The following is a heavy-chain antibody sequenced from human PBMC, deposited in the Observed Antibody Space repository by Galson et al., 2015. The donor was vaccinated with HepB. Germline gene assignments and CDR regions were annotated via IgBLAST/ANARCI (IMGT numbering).Heavy chain of an antibody. Sequence: SETLSLTCNVSGGSISSSGYYWGWIRQPPGKGLEWIGSISYSGSTYYNPSLRSRVSISVDTSKNQLSLKLSSVTAPDTAVYYCARRLVEGVWFGELSHFDYWGQGTLVTVSS. CDR1: GGSISSSGYY. V-gene: IGHV4-39*01. J-gene: IGHJ4*02. CDR3: ARRLVEGVWFGELSHFDY. CDR2: ISYSGST. D-gene: IGHD3-10*01.